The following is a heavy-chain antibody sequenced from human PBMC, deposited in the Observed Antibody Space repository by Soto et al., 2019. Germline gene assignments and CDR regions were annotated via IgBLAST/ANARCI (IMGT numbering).Heavy chain of an antibody. V-gene: IGHV3-33*01. CDR1: GFTFSSYG. D-gene: IGHD1-1*01. CDR2: IWYDGSNK. CDR3: ARDPGGIATTGEYFQH. J-gene: IGHJ1*01. Sequence: GGSLRLSCAASGFTFSSYGMHWVRQAPGKGLEWVSVIWYDGSNKYYADSVKGRFTISRDNAKNSLYLRMNSLRAEDTAVYSCARDPGGIATTGEYFQHWGQGTLVTVSS.